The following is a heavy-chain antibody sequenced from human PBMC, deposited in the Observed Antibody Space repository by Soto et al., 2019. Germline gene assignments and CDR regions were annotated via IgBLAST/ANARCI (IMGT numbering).Heavy chain of an antibody. CDR2: IYSGGST. D-gene: IGHD3-16*02. Sequence: PGGSLRLSCAASGFTVSTKYMSWVRQAPGKGLEWVSVIYSGGSTFYADSVRGRFTISRDNSKNTVNLQMNSLRAEDTAVYYCASRRLDDYIWGSYRSRSAFDIWGQGTMVTVSS. J-gene: IGHJ3*02. CDR1: GFTVSTKY. CDR3: ASRRLDDYIWGSYRSRSAFDI. V-gene: IGHV3-66*01.